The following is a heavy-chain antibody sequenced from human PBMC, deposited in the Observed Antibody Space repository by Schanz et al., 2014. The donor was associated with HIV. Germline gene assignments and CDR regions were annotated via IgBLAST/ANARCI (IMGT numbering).Heavy chain of an antibody. D-gene: IGHD3-9*01. J-gene: IGHJ5*02. CDR1: GYAFTSYG. CDR2: ISPYNGDR. V-gene: IGHV1-18*01. CDR3: ARGQDWPGPRLDH. Sequence: QVQLLQSGAELKKPGASVRVSCKTSGYAFTSYGITWVRQAPGQGLDWMGWISPYNGDRNYGRNFQNRITLTTDTSTNTAYLELRSLRSDDTAVYYCARGQDWPGPRLDHWGHGTRVLVSS.